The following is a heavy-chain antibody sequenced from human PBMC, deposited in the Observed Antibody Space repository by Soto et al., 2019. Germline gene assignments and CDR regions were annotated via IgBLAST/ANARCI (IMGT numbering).Heavy chain of an antibody. Sequence: EVQLLESGGGLVQPGGSLRLSCAASGFTFSSYAMSWVRQAPGKGLEWVSDISGSGGSTYYADSVKGRFTISRDNSKNTLYLQMNSLRAEDTAVYYCAKDSSLSYDYVWGSYRYTGAFDIWGQGTMVTVSS. CDR1: GFTFSSYA. CDR2: ISGSGGST. CDR3: AKDSSLSYDYVWGSYRYTGAFDI. V-gene: IGHV3-23*01. D-gene: IGHD3-16*02. J-gene: IGHJ3*02.